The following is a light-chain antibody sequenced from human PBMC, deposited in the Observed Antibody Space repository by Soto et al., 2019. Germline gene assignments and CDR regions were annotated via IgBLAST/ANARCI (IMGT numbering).Light chain of an antibody. V-gene: IGLV2-23*01. CDR1: SSDVGSYKL. CDR3: CSYAGSNSWV. J-gene: IGLJ3*02. Sequence: QSALTQPASVSGSPGQSITISCTGTSSDVGSYKLVSWYQQHPGKAPKLMIYEGSQRPSGVSNRVSGSKSGNTASLTISGLQAEDEADYYCCSYAGSNSWVFGGGTKLTVL. CDR2: EGS.